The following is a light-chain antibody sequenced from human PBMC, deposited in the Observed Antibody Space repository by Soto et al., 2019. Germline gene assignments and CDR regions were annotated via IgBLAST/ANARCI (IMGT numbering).Light chain of an antibody. CDR3: QQRSDWPST. CDR1: QSVGTY. J-gene: IGKJ4*01. Sequence: EIVLTQSPATLSLSPGERATLSCRASQSVGTYFAWYQQKPGQAPRLLIYYSSNRATGIPARFSGSGSGTDFTLNISSLEPEDFAVYYCQQRSDWPSTFGGGTKVEIK. CDR2: YSS. V-gene: IGKV3-11*01.